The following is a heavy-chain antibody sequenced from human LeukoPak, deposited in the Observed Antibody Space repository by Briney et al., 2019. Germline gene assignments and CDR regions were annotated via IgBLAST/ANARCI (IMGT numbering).Heavy chain of an antibody. D-gene: IGHD3-10*01. Sequence: SQTLSLTCTVSGGSISSGDYYWSWIRQPPGKGLEWIGYIYYSGSTYYNPSLKSRVTISVDTSKNQFSLKLSSVTAADTAVYYSARDLITMVRDGGFDPWGQGTLVTVSS. CDR2: IYYSGST. V-gene: IGHV4-30-4*01. CDR3: ARDLITMVRDGGFDP. CDR1: GGSISSGDYY. J-gene: IGHJ5*02.